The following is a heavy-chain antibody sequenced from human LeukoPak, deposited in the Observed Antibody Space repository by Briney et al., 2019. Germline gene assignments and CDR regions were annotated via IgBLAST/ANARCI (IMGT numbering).Heavy chain of an antibody. CDR1: GFTFSDCD. Sequence: GESLRLSCTASGFTFSDCDMNWFRQAPGKGLQCYADSAKGRSTISRDNAKNSLYLQMDNLRADDTAVYYCGKAFPPLRVAAAGDYWGQGTLVTVSS. D-gene: IGHD6-25*01. J-gene: IGHJ4*02. CDR3: GKAFPPLRVAAAGDY. V-gene: IGHV3-69-1*01.